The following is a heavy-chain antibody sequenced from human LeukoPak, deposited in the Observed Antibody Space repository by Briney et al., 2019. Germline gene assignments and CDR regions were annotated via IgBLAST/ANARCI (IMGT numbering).Heavy chain of an antibody. CDR3: ARDHRYDILTGYDL. CDR1: GFTFSSYS. D-gene: IGHD3-9*01. J-gene: IGHJ5*02. CDR2: ISSSSSYI. V-gene: IGHV3-21*01. Sequence: GGSLRLSCAASGFTFSSYSMNWVRQAPGKGLEWVSSISSSSSYIYYADSVKGRSTISRDNAKNSLYLQMNSLRAEDTAVYYCARDHRYDILTGYDLWGQGTLVTVSS.